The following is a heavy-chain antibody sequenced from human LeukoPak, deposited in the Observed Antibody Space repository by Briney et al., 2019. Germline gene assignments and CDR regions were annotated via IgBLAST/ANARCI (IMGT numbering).Heavy chain of an antibody. CDR2: IIPIFGTA. CDR1: GGTFSSYA. V-gene: IGHV1-69*13. D-gene: IGHD3-9*01. J-gene: IGHJ4*02. CDR3: ARERAKYDILTGYFDY. Sequence: ASVKVPCKASGGTFSSYAISWVRQAPGQGLEWMGGIIPIFGTANYAQKFQGRVTITADESTSTAYMELSSLRSEDTAVYYCARERAKYDILTGYFDYWGQGTLVTVSS.